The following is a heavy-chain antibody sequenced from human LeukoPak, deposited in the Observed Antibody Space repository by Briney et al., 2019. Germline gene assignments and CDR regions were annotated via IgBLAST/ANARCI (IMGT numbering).Heavy chain of an antibody. J-gene: IGHJ6*02. D-gene: IGHD1-26*01. CDR3: TTDLAPFYRYGMDV. CDR1: GFTFSNAW. CDR2: IKSKTDGVTT. Sequence: GGSLRLSCAASGFTFSNAWMSWVRQAPGKGLEWVGRIKSKTDGVTTDYAAPVKGRFTISRDDSKNTLYLQMNSLKTEDTAVYYCTTDLAPFYRYGMDVWGQGTTVTVSS. V-gene: IGHV3-15*01.